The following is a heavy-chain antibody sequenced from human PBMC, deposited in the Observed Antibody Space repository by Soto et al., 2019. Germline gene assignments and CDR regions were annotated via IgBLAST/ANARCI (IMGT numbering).Heavy chain of an antibody. CDR3: VRDGTKTLRDWFDP. Sequence: PAEALGLTCTVSVASISVFYWSWIRKSAGKGLEWIGRIYATGTTDYNPSLKSRVMMSVDTSKKQFSLKLRSVTAADTAVYYCVRDGTKTLRDWFDPWGQGISVTVSS. CDR1: VASISVFY. V-gene: IGHV4-4*07. D-gene: IGHD1-1*01. J-gene: IGHJ5*02. CDR2: IYATGTT.